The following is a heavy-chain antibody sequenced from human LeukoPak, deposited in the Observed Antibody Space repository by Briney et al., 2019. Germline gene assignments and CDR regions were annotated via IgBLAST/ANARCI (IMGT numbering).Heavy chain of an antibody. CDR3: AKENIVVVVAAESGGYYGMDV. J-gene: IGHJ6*02. D-gene: IGHD2-15*01. Sequence: PGRSLRLSCAASGFTFSSYGMHWVRQAPGKGLEWVAFIRYDGSNKYYADSVKGRFTISRDNSKNTLYLQMNSLRAEDTAVYYCAKENIVVVVAAESGGYYGMDVWGQGTTVTVSS. V-gene: IGHV3-30*02. CDR1: GFTFSSYG. CDR2: IRYDGSNK.